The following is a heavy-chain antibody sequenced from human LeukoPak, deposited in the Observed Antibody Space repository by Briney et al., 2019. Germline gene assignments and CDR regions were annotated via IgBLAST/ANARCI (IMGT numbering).Heavy chain of an antibody. V-gene: IGHV7-4-1*02. J-gene: IGHJ3*02. D-gene: IGHD1-26*01. CDR2: INTNTGNP. CDR1: GYTFTSYA. CDR3: AREVVGANRAFDI. Sequence: ASVKISCKASGYTFTSYAINWVRQAPGQGLEWMGWINTNTGNPTYAQGFTGRFAFSLDTSVSTAYLQISSLKAEDTAVYYCAREVVGANRAFDIWGQGTMVTVSS.